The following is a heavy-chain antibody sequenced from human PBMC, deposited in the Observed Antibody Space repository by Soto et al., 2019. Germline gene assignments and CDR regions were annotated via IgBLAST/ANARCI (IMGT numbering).Heavy chain of an antibody. J-gene: IGHJ6*02. Sequence: GASVKVSCKASGYTFTSYGISWVRQAPGQGLEWMGWISAYNGNTNYAQKLQGRVTMTTDTSTSTAYMELRSLRSDDTAVYYCAGDGQTRGSGSYRPHYYYYYGMDVWGQGTTVTVSS. CDR2: ISAYNGNT. D-gene: IGHD3-10*01. V-gene: IGHV1-18*01. CDR1: GYTFTSYG. CDR3: AGDGQTRGSGSYRPHYYYYYGMDV.